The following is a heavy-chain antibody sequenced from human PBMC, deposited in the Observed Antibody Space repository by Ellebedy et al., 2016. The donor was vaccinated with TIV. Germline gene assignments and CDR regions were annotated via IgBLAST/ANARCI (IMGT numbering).Heavy chain of an antibody. CDR1: GFTFSSYA. V-gene: IGHV3-30-3*01. Sequence: GESLKISCAASGFTFSSYAMHWVRQAPGKGLEWVAVISYDGSNKYYADSVKGRFTISRDNSKNTRYLQMNSLRAEDTAVYYCARDDDILAGGMDVWGQGTTVTVSS. J-gene: IGHJ6*02. CDR3: ARDDDILAGGMDV. D-gene: IGHD3-9*01. CDR2: ISYDGSNK.